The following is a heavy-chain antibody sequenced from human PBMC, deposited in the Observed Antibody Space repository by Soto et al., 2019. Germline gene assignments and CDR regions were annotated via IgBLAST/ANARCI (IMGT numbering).Heavy chain of an antibody. CDR3: ARDRPDGDYYYYYMDV. V-gene: IGHV6-1*01. D-gene: IGHD6-6*01. CDR1: GDSVSSNSAA. Sequence: KQSQTLSLTCAISGDSVSSNSAAWNWIRQSPSRGLEWLGRTYYRSKWYNDYAVSVKSRITINPDTSKNQFTLQLNSVTPEDTAVYYCARDRPDGDYYYYYMDVWGKGTTVTVSS. J-gene: IGHJ6*03. CDR2: TYYRSKWYN.